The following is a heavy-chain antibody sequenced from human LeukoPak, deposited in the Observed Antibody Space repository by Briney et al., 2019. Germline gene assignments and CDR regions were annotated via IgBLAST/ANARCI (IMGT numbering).Heavy chain of an antibody. V-gene: IGHV1-46*01. Sequence: GASVKVSRKASGYTFTSYYMHWVRQAPGQGLEWMGIINPSGGSTSYAQKFQGRVTMTRDTSTSTVYMELSSLRSEDTAVYYCAREHYYDSSGRGAFDIWGQGTMVTVSS. CDR1: GYTFTSYY. D-gene: IGHD3-22*01. CDR3: AREHYYDSSGRGAFDI. J-gene: IGHJ3*02. CDR2: INPSGGST.